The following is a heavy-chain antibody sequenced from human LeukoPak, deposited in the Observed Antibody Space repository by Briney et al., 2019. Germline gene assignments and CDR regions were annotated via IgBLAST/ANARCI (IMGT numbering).Heavy chain of an antibody. V-gene: IGHV1-46*01. J-gene: IGHJ4*02. CDR3: ARALGPAAIGDY. CDR1: GYTFTSYN. CDR2: INPSGGTT. Sequence: GASVKVSCKASGYTFTSYNVHWVRQAPGQGLEWRGVINPSGGTTSYAQQFQGRVTMTRDMSTSTVYMELSSLRSEGTAVYYCARALGPAAIGDYWGQGTLVTVSS. D-gene: IGHD2-2*01.